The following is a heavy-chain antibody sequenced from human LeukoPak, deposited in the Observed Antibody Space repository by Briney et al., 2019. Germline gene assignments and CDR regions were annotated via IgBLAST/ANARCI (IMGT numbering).Heavy chain of an antibody. CDR1: GDSITNDIW. Sequence: SGTLSLTCAVSGDSITNDIWWTWVRQPPGKGLEWIGEIFPGGSINYNPSLKGRVTISLDESKNHFSLRLSSVTAADTAVYYCAKAAAFNLDVWGKGTTVTVSS. J-gene: IGHJ6*04. CDR3: AKAAAFNLDV. CDR2: IFPGGSI. V-gene: IGHV4-4*02.